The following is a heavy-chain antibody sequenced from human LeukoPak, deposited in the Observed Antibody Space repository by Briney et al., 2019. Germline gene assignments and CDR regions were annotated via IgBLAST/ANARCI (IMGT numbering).Heavy chain of an antibody. Sequence: SETLSLTCTVSGGSINSSNYYGGWIRQPPGKGLEWIETIYYSGSTYYNPSLKSRVTISVDTSKNQFSLKLISVTAADTAVYYCVRHGTPWGFGVVFDPWGQGSLVTVSS. J-gene: IGHJ5*02. CDR3: VRHGTPWGFGVVFDP. CDR2: IYYSGST. CDR1: GGSINSSNYY. V-gene: IGHV4-39*01. D-gene: IGHD3-3*01.